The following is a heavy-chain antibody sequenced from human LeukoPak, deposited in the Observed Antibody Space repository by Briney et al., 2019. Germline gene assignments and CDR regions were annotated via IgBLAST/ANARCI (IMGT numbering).Heavy chain of an antibody. J-gene: IGHJ4*02. CDR2: ISGSGGST. V-gene: IGHV3-23*01. D-gene: IGHD3-3*01. CDR1: GLTFSSYA. Sequence: QAGGSLRLSCAASGLTFSSYAMSWVRQAPGKGLEWVSAISGSGGSTYYADSVKGRFTISRDNSKNTLYLQMNSLRAEDTAVYYCAKAPTQFWSGYFNINYFDYWGQGTLVTVSS. CDR3: AKAPTQFWSGYFNINYFDY.